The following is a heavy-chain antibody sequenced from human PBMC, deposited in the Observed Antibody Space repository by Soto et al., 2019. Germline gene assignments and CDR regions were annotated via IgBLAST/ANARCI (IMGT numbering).Heavy chain of an antibody. V-gene: IGHV3-53*01. CDR1: GFIVSNHY. J-gene: IGHJ6*02. Sequence: EEQLVESGGGLMQPGGSLRLSCAASGFIVSNHYMSWVRQAPGKGLEWVSLIYSGGTTYYADSVKGRFTISRDDSRNILYLQMDGLRADDTAFYFCARGGRDHSTWRHPDSYGLDVWGQGATVTVSS. CDR3: ARGGRDHSTWRHPDSYGLDV. D-gene: IGHD6-13*01. CDR2: IYSGGTT.